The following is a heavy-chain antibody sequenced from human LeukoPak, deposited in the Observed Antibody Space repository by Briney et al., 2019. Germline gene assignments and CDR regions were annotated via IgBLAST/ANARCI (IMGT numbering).Heavy chain of an antibody. J-gene: IGHJ4*02. CDR3: ARDLPRSSGFDY. CDR2: IRTSGTNT. CDR1: GFTFSSFS. Sequence: GGPLRLSWAASGFTFSSFSMNWVRQDPGEGLELVSYIRTSGTNTDYTGSVKGRFTISRDNAKNSLYLQMNSLRAEDTAVYYCARDLPRSSGFDYWGQGTLVTVSS. D-gene: IGHD6-19*01. V-gene: IGHV3-48*04.